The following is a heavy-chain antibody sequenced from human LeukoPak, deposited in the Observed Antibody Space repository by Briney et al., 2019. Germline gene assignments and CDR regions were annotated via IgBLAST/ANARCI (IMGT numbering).Heavy chain of an antibody. CDR1: GYTLTELS. CDR3: ARARTNNWYFDL. V-gene: IGHV1-2*02. Sequence: GASVKVSCKVSGYTLTELSMHWVRQAPGQGLEWMGWINPNSGGTNYAQKFQGRVTMTRDTSISTAYMELSRLRSDDTAVYYCARARTNNWYFDLWGRGTLVTVSS. D-gene: IGHD2-8*01. J-gene: IGHJ2*01. CDR2: INPNSGGT.